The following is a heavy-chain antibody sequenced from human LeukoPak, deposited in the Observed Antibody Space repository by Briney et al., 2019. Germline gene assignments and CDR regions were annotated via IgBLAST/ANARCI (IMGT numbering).Heavy chain of an antibody. V-gene: IGHV3-48*03. J-gene: IGHJ6*02. D-gene: IGHD4-17*01. Sequence: PGGSLRLSCAASGLTFSSHEMNWVRQGPGKGLEWVSYISSSGSTVYYADSVKGRFTISRDNAKNSLYLQMNSLRAEDTAVYYCARGLRTVTTNYYYYYGMDVWGQGTTVTVSS. CDR3: ARGLRTVTTNYYYYYGMDV. CDR1: GLTFSSHE. CDR2: ISSSGSTV.